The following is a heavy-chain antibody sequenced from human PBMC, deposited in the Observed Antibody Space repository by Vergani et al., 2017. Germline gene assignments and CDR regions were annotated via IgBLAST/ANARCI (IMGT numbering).Heavy chain of an antibody. CDR2: INPNSGGT. D-gene: IGHD6-13*01. CDR3: ARGWSGYSTSWFFEY. Sequence: QVQLVQSGAEVKKPGASVKVSCKASGYNFAGYNIHWVRQAPGQGLELMGWINPNSGGTNYAQKFQGRVTMTRDTSINTAYMELSRLRSDDTAVYYCARGWSGYSTSWFFEYWGQGTLVTVSS. V-gene: IGHV1-2*02. CDR1: GYNFAGYN. J-gene: IGHJ4*02.